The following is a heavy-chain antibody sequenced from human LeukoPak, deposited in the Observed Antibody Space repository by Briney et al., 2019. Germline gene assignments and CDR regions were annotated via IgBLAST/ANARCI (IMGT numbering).Heavy chain of an antibody. D-gene: IGHD1-1*01. J-gene: IGHJ6*03. CDR2: IMPLFGST. V-gene: IGHV1-69*05. Sequence: SVKVSCKASGGSFSYQAVSWVRQAPGQGLEWMGGIMPLFGSTKYTQKFQGRVTITTDESTSAAYMELSGLRSDDTAVYYCATSMGNVLSYYMDVWGEGTTVTVSS. CDR3: ATSMGNVLSYYMDV. CDR1: GGSFSYQA.